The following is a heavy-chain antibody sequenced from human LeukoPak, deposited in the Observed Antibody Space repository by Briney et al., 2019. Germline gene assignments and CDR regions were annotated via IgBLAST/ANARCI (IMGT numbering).Heavy chain of an antibody. CDR2: IIPIFGTA. CDR1: GGTFSSYA. D-gene: IGHD2-2*01. Sequence: ASVTVSCKASGGTFSSYAISWVRQAPGQGLEWMGGIIPIFGTANYAQKFQGRVTITTDESTSTAYRELSSLRSEDTAVYCCARDRYCSSTSCAPRGGYYYYYMDVWGKGTTVSVSS. CDR3: ARDRYCSSTSCAPRGGYYYYYMDV. J-gene: IGHJ6*03. V-gene: IGHV1-69*05.